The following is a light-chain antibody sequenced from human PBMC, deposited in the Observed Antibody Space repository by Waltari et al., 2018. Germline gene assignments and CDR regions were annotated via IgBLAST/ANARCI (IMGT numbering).Light chain of an antibody. CDR2: WAS. Sequence: DIVMTQSPDSLAVSLGERATINCKSTESLLYDYNNQHFLAWYQQKPGQPPKLLIYWASIRESGVPDRFSGSGSGTDFTLTINSLQAEDVAVYYCQQFYQTPPTFGQGTKVEIK. J-gene: IGKJ1*01. CDR1: ESLLYDYNNQHF. CDR3: QQFYQTPPT. V-gene: IGKV4-1*01.